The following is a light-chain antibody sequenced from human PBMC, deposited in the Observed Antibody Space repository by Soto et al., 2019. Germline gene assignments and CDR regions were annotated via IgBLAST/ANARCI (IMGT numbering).Light chain of an antibody. J-gene: IGLJ2*01. CDR3: QAWDSSTVV. CDR2: QNS. Sequence: SSELTQPPSVSVSPGQTASITCSGDKLGDKYACWYQQKPGQSPVLVIYQNSKRPSGIPERFSGSNSGNTATLTISGTQAXDEXDYYCQAWDSSTVVFGGGTKVTVL. CDR1: KLGDKY. V-gene: IGLV3-1*01.